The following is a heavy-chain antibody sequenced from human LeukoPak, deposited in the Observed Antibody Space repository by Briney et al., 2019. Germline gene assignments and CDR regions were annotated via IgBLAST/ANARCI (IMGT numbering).Heavy chain of an antibody. V-gene: IGHV3-48*01. CDR1: GFTFSSYS. CDR2: ISSSSSTI. D-gene: IGHD3-9*01. CDR3: ARALRYFDWGYFDY. Sequence: GGSLRLSCAASGFTFSSYSMNWVRQAPGKGLEWVSYISSSSSTIYYADSVKGRFTISRDNAKNSLYLQMNSLRAEDTAVYYCARALRYFDWGYFDYWGQGTLVTVSS. J-gene: IGHJ4*02.